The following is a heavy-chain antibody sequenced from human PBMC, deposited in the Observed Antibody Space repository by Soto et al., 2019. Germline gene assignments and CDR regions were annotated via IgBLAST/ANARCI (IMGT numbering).Heavy chain of an antibody. CDR3: ARVYTSLFEGGQGFVP. J-gene: IGHJ5*01. D-gene: IGHD3-3*01. V-gene: IGHV1-69*01. CDR2: IIPTFGTP. Sequence: QVQLVQSGAEVKKPGSSVKVSCKASGDTVSNFAIIWVRQAPGQGLEWMGGIIPTFGTPDYAQRFKGRVSITADESTPTGYIELSILRSEVTAIYFCARVYTSLFEGGQGFVPWDQGTMLTVSS. CDR1: GDTVSNFA.